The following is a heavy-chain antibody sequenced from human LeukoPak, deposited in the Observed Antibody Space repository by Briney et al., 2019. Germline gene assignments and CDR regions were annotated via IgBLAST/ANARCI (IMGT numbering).Heavy chain of an antibody. CDR2: IYYSGST. V-gene: IGHV4-39*01. CDR3: ARPGIAAAGGGYFDY. Sequence: SETLSLTCTVSGGSISSSSYYWGWIRQPPGKGLEWIGSIYYSGSTYYNPSLKSRVTISVDTSKNQFSLKLSSVTAADTAVYYCARPGIAAAGGGYFDYWGQGTLVTVSP. J-gene: IGHJ4*02. CDR1: GGSISSSSYY. D-gene: IGHD6-13*01.